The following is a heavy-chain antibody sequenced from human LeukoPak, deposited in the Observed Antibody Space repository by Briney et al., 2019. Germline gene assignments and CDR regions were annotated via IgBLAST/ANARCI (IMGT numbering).Heavy chain of an antibody. Sequence: PSETLSLTCTVSGSSISSYYWSWIRQPPGKGLEWIGYIYYSGSTNYNPSLKSRVTISVDTSKNQFSLKLSSVTAADTAVYYCARDRLGLLPDFDYWGQGTLVTVSS. V-gene: IGHV4-59*01. J-gene: IGHJ4*02. D-gene: IGHD5-18*01. CDR2: IYYSGST. CDR3: ARDRLGLLPDFDY. CDR1: GSSISSYY.